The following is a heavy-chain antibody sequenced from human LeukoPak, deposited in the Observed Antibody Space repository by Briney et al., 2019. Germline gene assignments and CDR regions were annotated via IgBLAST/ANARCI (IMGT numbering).Heavy chain of an antibody. J-gene: IGHJ6*03. CDR2: ISGSGKNI. V-gene: IGHV3-48*03. Sequence: GGSLRLSCAPSGFTFSNYEMNWVRQAPGKGLEWVSYISGSGKNIYYADSVKGRFTISRDNAKNSLYLQMNSLRAEDTAVYYCAKGRGWEASYYYYYMDVWGKGTTVTISS. D-gene: IGHD1-26*01. CDR3: AKGRGWEASYYYYYMDV. CDR1: GFTFSNYE.